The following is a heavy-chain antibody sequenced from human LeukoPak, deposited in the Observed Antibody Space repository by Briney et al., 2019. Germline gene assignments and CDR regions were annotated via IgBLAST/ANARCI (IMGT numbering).Heavy chain of an antibody. CDR2: INHSGST. J-gene: IGHJ4*02. CDR1: GGSFSGYY. Sequence: SETLSLTCAVYGGSFSGYYWSWIRQPPGKGLEWIGEINHSGSTNYNPSLKSRVTISVDTSKNQFSLKLSSVTAADTAVYYCARGANRPGYWGQGTLVTVSS. V-gene: IGHV4-34*01. CDR3: ARGANRPGY.